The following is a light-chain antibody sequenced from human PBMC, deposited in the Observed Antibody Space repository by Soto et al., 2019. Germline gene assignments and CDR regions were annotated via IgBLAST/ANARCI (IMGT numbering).Light chain of an antibody. J-gene: IGKJ2*01. V-gene: IGKV1-39*01. Sequence: DIQMTQSPSSLSASVGDRVTITCRASQSISSYLNWYQQKPGKAPKLLIYAASSLQSGVPSRFSSSGSGTAFTLTISSLQPEDFATYYCHQSYSTPPYTFGQGTKLEIK. CDR1: QSISSY. CDR3: HQSYSTPPYT. CDR2: AAS.